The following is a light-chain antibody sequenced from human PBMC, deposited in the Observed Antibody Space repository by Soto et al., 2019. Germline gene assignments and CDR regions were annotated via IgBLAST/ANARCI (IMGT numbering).Light chain of an antibody. CDR2: LEGSGSY. CDR3: ETWDSNILV. V-gene: IGLV4-60*02. CDR1: SGHSSYI. Sequence: QSVLTQSSSACASLGSSVKLTCSLSSGHSSYIIAWHQQQPGKAPRYLMKLEGSGSYNKGSGVPDRFSGSSSGADRYLTISNLQFEDEADYYCETWDSNILVFGGGTKVTVL. J-gene: IGLJ2*01.